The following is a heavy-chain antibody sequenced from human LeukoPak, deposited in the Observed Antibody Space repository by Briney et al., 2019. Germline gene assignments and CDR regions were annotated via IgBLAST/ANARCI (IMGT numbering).Heavy chain of an antibody. CDR3: ARGVTSISRGSYGY. V-gene: IGHV4-38-2*01. CDR1: GYSISSSYY. D-gene: IGHD3-16*01. Sequence: PSETLSLTCAVSGYSISSSYYWGWIRQPPEKGLEWIGSIYHSGSTYYNPSFKSRVTISVDTSRNQFSLKLRSETAADTAVYYCARGVTSISRGSYGYWGQGTLVTVSS. CDR2: IYHSGST. J-gene: IGHJ4*02.